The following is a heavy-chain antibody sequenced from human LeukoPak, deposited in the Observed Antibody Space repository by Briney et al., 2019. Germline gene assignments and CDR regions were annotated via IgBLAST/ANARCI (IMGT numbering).Heavy chain of an antibody. D-gene: IGHD5-12*01. J-gene: IGHJ4*02. CDR3: ARVRLSPTETQWLRINDY. Sequence: GGSLRLSCAASGFTFSSYWMHWVRQAPGKGLVWVSRINSDGSSTNYADSVKGRFTISRDDSKSSLFLQMNGLITEDTAVYYCARVRLSPTETQWLRINDYWGQGTLDTVSS. V-gene: IGHV3-74*01. CDR2: INSDGSST. CDR1: GFTFSSYW.